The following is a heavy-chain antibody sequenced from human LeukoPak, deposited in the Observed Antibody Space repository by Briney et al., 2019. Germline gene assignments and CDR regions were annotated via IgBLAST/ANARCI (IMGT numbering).Heavy chain of an antibody. V-gene: IGHV1-2*02. D-gene: IGHD3-22*01. CDR2: INPNSGGT. J-gene: IGHJ4*02. Sequence: ASVKVSCKASGYTFTGYYMHWVRQAPGQGLEWMGWINPNSGGTNYAQKFQGRVTMTRDTSISTAYVELSRLRSDDTAVYYCAKVAISLIAVVKTPFDSWGQGTLVTVSS. CDR3: AKVAISLIAVVKTPFDS. CDR1: GYTFTGYY.